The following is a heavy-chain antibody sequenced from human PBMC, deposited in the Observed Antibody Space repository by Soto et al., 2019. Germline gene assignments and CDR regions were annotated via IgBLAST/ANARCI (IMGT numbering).Heavy chain of an antibody. J-gene: IGHJ6*02. CDR3: ASTPVTGRYSYYGMDA. CDR1: GSFYA. V-gene: IGHV1-69*01. CDR2: LIPVFDTP. Sequence: QVQPVQSGSEVKKPGSSVRVSCKTGSFYAVSWVRQAPGQGLEWMGGLIPVFDTPSYAQKFQGRVTITADESKSTAYMELSSLRSEATALYYCASTPVTGRYSYYGMDAWDQGIAVTVSS. D-gene: IGHD4-4*01.